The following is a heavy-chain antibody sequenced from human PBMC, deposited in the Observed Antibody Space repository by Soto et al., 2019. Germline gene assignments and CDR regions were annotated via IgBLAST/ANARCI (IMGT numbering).Heavy chain of an antibody. J-gene: IGHJ4*02. CDR2: ISTNGGGT. CDR1: GFTFSTYA. CDR3: ARYGSGSSYDY. Sequence: QPGGSLRLSCAASGFTFSTYAMHWVRQAPGKGLQYVAAISTNGGGTYYADSVKGRFTISRDNSKNTLYLQMGSLRGEDMAVYYCARYGSGSSYDYWGQETLVTVSS. D-gene: IGHD3-10*01. V-gene: IGHV3-64*02.